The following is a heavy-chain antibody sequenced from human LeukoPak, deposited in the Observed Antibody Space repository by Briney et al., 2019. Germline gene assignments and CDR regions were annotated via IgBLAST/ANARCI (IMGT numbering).Heavy chain of an antibody. CDR1: GFNFYDYA. CDR3: AKSPGLESYYYYMDV. V-gene: IGHV3-9*01. Sequence: PGGSLRLSCAASGFNFYDYAMHWVRQAPGKGLESVSGISWNSVTIAYADSVRGRFTISRDNAKNSLYLQMNSLRPEDTALYYCAKSPGLESYYYYMDVWGKGTTVTVSS. CDR2: ISWNSVTI. D-gene: IGHD3/OR15-3a*01. J-gene: IGHJ6*03.